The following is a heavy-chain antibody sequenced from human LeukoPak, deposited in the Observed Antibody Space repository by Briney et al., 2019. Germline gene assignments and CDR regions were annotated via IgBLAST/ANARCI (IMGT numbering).Heavy chain of an antibody. J-gene: IGHJ6*03. CDR2: IIPIFGTA. CDR1: GGTFSSYA. V-gene: IGHV1-69*13. Sequence: SVKVSCKASGGTFSSYAISWVRQAPGHGLEWIGGIIPIFGTANYAQKFEGRVTITADESTSTAYMELSSLRSEDTAVYYCARAGVPAAKYYMDVWGKGTTVTVSS. CDR3: ARAGVPAAKYYMDV. D-gene: IGHD2-2*01.